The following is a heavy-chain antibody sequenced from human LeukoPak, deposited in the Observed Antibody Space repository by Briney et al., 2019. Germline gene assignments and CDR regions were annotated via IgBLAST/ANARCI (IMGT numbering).Heavy chain of an antibody. J-gene: IGHJ4*02. V-gene: IGHV3-7*01. CDR1: GSTFSNSW. CDR3: ARGGSLPYYDILTPYWDY. Sequence: GGSLRLSCAASGSTFSNSWMSWVRQAPGKGLEWVANIKQDGSDKYYVDSVKGRFTISRDNAKNSLYLQMNSLRVEDTALYYCARGGSLPYYDILTPYWDYWGQGTLVTVSS. CDR2: IKQDGSDK. D-gene: IGHD3-9*01.